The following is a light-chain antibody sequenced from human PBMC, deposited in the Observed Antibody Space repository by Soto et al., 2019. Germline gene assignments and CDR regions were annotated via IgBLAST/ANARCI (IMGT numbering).Light chain of an antibody. Sequence: DIQMTQSPSSLSASVGDRVTITCRASQSIGRFLNWYQQKPGKAPALLIYAASSLQSGVPSRFSGSGSGTDFTLTISRLEPEDFAVYYCQQCGSSPWTFGQGTKVDIK. V-gene: IGKV1-39*01. J-gene: IGKJ1*01. CDR1: QSIGRF. CDR3: QQCGSSPWT. CDR2: AAS.